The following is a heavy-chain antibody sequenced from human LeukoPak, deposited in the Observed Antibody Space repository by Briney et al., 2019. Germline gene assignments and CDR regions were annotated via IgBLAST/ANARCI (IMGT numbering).Heavy chain of an antibody. CDR3: ARDMEYQLPQQGSYYYYMDV. J-gene: IGHJ6*03. CDR2: INPNSGGT. Sequence: GASVKVSCKASGYTFTGYYMHWVRQAPGQGLEWMGWINPNSGGTNYAQKFQGRVTMTRDTSISTAYMGLSRLRSDDTAVYYCARDMEYQLPQQGSYYYYMDVWGKGTTVTVSS. V-gene: IGHV1-2*02. CDR1: GYTFTGYY. D-gene: IGHD2-2*01.